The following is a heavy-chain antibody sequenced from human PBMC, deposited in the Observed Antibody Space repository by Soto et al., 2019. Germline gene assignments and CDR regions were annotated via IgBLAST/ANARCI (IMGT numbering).Heavy chain of an antibody. CDR3: AKDRPGYCSGGSCYEFDY. D-gene: IGHD2-15*01. V-gene: IGHV3-23*01. CDR2: ISGSGGST. CDR1: GFTFSSYA. J-gene: IGHJ4*02. Sequence: EVQLLESGGGLVQPGGSLRLSCAASGFTFSSYAMSWVRQAPGKGLEWVSAISGSGGSTYYAASVKGRFTISRDNSKNTLYLQMNSLRAEDTAVYYCAKDRPGYCSGGSCYEFDYWGQGTLVTVSS.